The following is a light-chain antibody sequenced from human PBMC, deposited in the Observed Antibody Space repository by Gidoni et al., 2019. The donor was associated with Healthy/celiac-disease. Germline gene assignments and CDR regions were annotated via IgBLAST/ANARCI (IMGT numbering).Light chain of an antibody. CDR2: DAS. Sequence: EIVLTQSPATLSLSPGERATLSCRASQSVSSYLAWYQQTPGQAPRLLIYDASNRATGIPARFSGSGSGTDFTLTISSLEPEDFAVYYCQQRSNWPPIPFGQGTRLEIK. J-gene: IGKJ5*01. CDR3: QQRSNWPPIP. V-gene: IGKV3-11*01. CDR1: QSVSSY.